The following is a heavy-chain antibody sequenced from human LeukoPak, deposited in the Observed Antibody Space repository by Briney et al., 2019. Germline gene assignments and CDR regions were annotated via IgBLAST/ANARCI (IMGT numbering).Heavy chain of an antibody. CDR1: GGSISSSGYY. D-gene: IGHD2-2*02. CDR3: ARAPLPSRYCSSTSCYTAINY. CDR2: IYYSGST. Sequence: SQTLSLTCTVSGGSISSSGYYWSWIRQHPGKGLEWIGYIYYSGSTYYNPSLKSRVTISVDTSKNQFSLKLSSVTAADTAVYYCARAPLPSRYCSSTSCYTAINYWGQGTLVTVSS. J-gene: IGHJ4*02. V-gene: IGHV4-31*03.